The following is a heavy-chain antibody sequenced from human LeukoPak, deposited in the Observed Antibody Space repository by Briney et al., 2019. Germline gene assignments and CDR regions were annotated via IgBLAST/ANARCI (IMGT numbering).Heavy chain of an antibody. V-gene: IGHV3-7*04. CDR1: GFTFNSYW. J-gene: IGHJ5*02. D-gene: IGHD3-22*01. Sequence: GGSLRLSCAASGFTFNSYWMSWVRQAPGKGLEWVANLKRDGSEKYYVDSVKGRFTISRDNAKNSLYLQMNSLRADDTAVYYCARGGFRSFGHWGQGILVTVSS. CDR2: LKRDGSEK. CDR3: ARGGFRSFGH.